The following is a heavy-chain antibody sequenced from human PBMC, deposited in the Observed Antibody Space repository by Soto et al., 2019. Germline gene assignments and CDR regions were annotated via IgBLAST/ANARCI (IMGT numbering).Heavy chain of an antibody. CDR2: IWFDGASK. CDR3: ARDLVAYCTGDSCYFILAH. V-gene: IGHV3-33*01. D-gene: IGHD2-15*01. J-gene: IGHJ4*02. CDR1: GFTFTNYG. Sequence: GGSLRLSCATSGFTFTNYGMHWVRQAPGKGLEWMAVIWFDGASKFYADSVKGRFTISRDDSKDTLYLQMNSVRVEDTAVYYCARDLVAYCTGDSCYFILAHWGQGTLVTVSS.